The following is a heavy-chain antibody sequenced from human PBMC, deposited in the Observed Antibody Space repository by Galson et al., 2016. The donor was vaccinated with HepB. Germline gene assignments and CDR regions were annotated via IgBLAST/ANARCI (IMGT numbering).Heavy chain of an antibody. CDR2: ISGNGVGT. CDR1: GFTFNTYA. D-gene: IGHD2-15*01. Sequence: SLRLSCAASGFTFNTYAMPWVRQAPGKGLECVATISGNGVGTAYAGSVKGRFTISRDNSKNTMYLQMNSLRAGDTAVYYCAKATLGQCSGVICYPFYCWGQGTLVTVSS. CDR3: AKATLGQCSGVICYPFYC. V-gene: IGHV3-23*01. J-gene: IGHJ4*02.